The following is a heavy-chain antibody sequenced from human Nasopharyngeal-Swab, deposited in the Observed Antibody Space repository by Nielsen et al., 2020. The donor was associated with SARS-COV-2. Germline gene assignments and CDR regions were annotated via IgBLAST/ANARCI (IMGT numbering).Heavy chain of an antibody. J-gene: IGHJ6*02. D-gene: IGHD6-19*01. V-gene: IGHV1-2*06. Sequence: ASVKVSCKASGYTFTGYHMHWVRQAPGQGLEWMGRINPNSGGTNYAQKFQGRVTMTRDTSISTAYMELSRLRSDDTAVYYCARDPTSVAGAGDYYYGMDVWGQGTTVTVSS. CDR3: ARDPTSVAGAGDYYYGMDV. CDR2: INPNSGGT. CDR1: GYTFTGYH.